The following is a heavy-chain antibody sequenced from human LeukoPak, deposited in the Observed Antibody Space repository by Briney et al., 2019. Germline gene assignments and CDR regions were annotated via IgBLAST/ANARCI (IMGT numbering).Heavy chain of an antibody. CDR3: ARESVNYDSSGYYYRVDAFDI. CDR1: GFTVSSNY. CDR2: IYSGGST. D-gene: IGHD3-22*01. J-gene: IGHJ3*02. V-gene: IGHV3-53*01. Sequence: PGGSLRLSCAASGFTVSSNYMNWVRQAPGKGLEWVSVIYSGGSTYSADSVKGRFTISRDNSKNTLYLQMSSLRAEGTAVYYCARESVNYDSSGYYYRVDAFDIWGQGTMVTVSS.